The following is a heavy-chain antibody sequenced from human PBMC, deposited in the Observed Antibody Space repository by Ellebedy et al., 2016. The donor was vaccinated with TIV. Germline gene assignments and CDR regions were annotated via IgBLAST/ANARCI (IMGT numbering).Heavy chain of an antibody. CDR2: INPSSGST. J-gene: IGHJ4*02. CDR3: ARDRMGLRYFDRGGYFDY. Sequence: AASVKVSCKASGYTFSNYFVHWVRQAPGQGLEWMGIINPSSGSTTYAQKLQGRLTMTRDTSTSTVYMELSSLRSEDTAVYYCARDRMGLRYFDRGGYFDYWGQGTLVTVSS. D-gene: IGHD3-9*01. CDR1: GYTFSNYF. V-gene: IGHV1-46*04.